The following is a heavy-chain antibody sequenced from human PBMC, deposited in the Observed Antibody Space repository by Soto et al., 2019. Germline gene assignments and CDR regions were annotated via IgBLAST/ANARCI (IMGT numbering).Heavy chain of an antibody. Sequence: SESLSLTCNVSGGSMRSYYWTWMRQSPGKGLEWLGNVFYSGNTNLNPSLRDRLSISVDTSKNKFSLMLNSVTAADTAVYYCARDLICCGMDVWGQGTTVTVSS. CDR1: GGSMRSYY. J-gene: IGHJ6*02. V-gene: IGHV4-59*01. CDR2: VFYSGNT. D-gene: IGHD2-8*01. CDR3: ARDLICCGMDV.